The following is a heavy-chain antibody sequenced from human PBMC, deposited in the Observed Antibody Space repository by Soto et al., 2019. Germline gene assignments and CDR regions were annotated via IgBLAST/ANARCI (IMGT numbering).Heavy chain of an antibody. CDR2: ISYDGSNK. Sequence: QVQLVESGGGVVQPGRSLRLSCAASGFTFSSYAMHWVRQAPGKGLEWVAVISYDGSNKYCADSVKGRFTISRDNSKNTLYLQMNSLRAEDTAVYYCARVWMGYSSSYYYYYGMDVWGQGTTVTVSS. J-gene: IGHJ6*02. V-gene: IGHV3-30-3*01. CDR1: GFTFSSYA. D-gene: IGHD6-13*01. CDR3: ARVWMGYSSSYYYYYGMDV.